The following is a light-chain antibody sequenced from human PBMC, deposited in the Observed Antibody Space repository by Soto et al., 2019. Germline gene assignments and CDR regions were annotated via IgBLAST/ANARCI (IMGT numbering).Light chain of an antibody. J-gene: IGLJ2*01. V-gene: IGLV4-69*01. CDR1: SGHSSYA. Sequence: QLVLTQSPSASASLGASVKLTCTLSSGHSSYAIAWHQQQPEKGPRYLMKLNSDGSHSKGDGIPDRFSGSSSGAERYLTISSLQSEDEADYYCQTWDTGIQGVFGGGTKLTVL. CDR3: QTWDTGIQGV. CDR2: LNSDGSH.